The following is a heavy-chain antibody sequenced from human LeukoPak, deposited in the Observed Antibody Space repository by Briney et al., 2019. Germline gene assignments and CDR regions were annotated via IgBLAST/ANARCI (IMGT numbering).Heavy chain of an antibody. V-gene: IGHV3-23*01. CDR1: GFTFSSIA. Sequence: HPGGTLRLSCAASGFTFSSIAMSWVRQAPAKGREGVTNISGSGGGTYYADSVKGRFTISRDDSKNTLYLQMNSLRADDTAVYYCAKDLGRYRNNFFDYWGQGNLVTVSS. J-gene: IGHJ4*02. D-gene: IGHD1-26*01. CDR3: AKDLGRYRNNFFDY. CDR2: ISGSGGGT.